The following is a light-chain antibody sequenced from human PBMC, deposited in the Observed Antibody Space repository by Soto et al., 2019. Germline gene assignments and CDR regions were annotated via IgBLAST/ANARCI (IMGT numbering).Light chain of an antibody. V-gene: IGKV3-20*01. CDR1: QSVSSSY. J-gene: IGKJ1*01. CDR2: GAS. CDR3: QQYGSSPRT. Sequence: EIVLTQSPCTLSLSPGERATLSCRASQSVSSSYLAWYQQKPGQAPRLLISGASSRATGIPDRFTGGGSGTDFTLTISRLEPEDFAVYYCQQYGSSPRTFGQRTKVDI.